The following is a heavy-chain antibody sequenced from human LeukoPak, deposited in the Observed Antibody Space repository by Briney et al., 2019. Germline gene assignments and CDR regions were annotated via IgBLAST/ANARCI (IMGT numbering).Heavy chain of an antibody. CDR1: GFSPSTSGVG. Sequence: SGPTLVKPTQTLTLTCTFSGFSPSTSGVGVGWIRQPPGKALEWLALIYWNDDKRYSPSLKSRLTITKDTSKNQVVLTMTNMDPVDTATYYCAHRGRFGELFDYWGQGTLVTVSS. CDR3: AHRGRFGELFDY. CDR2: IYWNDDK. V-gene: IGHV2-5*01. D-gene: IGHD3-10*01. J-gene: IGHJ4*02.